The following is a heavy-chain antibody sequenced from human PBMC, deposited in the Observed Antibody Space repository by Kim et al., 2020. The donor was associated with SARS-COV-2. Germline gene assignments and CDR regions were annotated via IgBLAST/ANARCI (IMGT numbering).Heavy chain of an antibody. D-gene: IGHD2-15*01. Sequence: GGSLRLSCAASGFTFSSYAMSWVRQAPGKGLEWVSAISGSGGSTYYADSVKGRFTISRDNSKNTLYLQMNSLRAEDTAVYYCAKVDIVVVVAATPSIGAIDYWGQGTLVTVSS. CDR2: ISGSGGST. V-gene: IGHV3-23*01. CDR3: AKVDIVVVVAATPSIGAIDY. CDR1: GFTFSSYA. J-gene: IGHJ4*02.